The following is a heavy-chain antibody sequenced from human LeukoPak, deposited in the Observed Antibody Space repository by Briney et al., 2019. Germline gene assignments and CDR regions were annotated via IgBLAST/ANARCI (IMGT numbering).Heavy chain of an antibody. J-gene: IGHJ4*02. D-gene: IGHD6-13*01. CDR2: IYWNDDK. CDR1: GFSLSTSGVG. Sequence: SGPTLVKPTQTLTLTCTFSGFSLSTSGVGVGWIRQPPGKALEWLALIYWNDDKRYSPSLKSRLTITKDTSKNQVVLTMTNMDPVDTATYYCAHRGRWQQLVDYWGQGTLVTVPS. V-gene: IGHV2-5*01. CDR3: AHRGRWQQLVDY.